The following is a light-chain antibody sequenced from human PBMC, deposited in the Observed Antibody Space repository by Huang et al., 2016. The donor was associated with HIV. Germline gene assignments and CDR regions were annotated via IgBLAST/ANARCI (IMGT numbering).Light chain of an antibody. CDR2: DAS. CDR3: QQRSNWFLT. J-gene: IGKJ4*01. CDR1: QSVSSY. V-gene: IGKV3-11*01. Sequence: EIVLTQSPATLSLSPGERATLSCRASQSVSSYLAWYQQKPGQAPRLLISDASNRATGIPARFSGSGSGTDFTLTISSLEPEDFAVYYCQQRSNWFLTFGGGTKVEIK.